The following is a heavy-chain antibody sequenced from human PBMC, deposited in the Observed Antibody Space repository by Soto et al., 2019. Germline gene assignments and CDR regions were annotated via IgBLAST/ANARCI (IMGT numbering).Heavy chain of an antibody. V-gene: IGHV3-23*01. J-gene: IGHJ1*01. CDR3: AKDSYYYDSSGFSDFQH. Sequence: GGSLRLSCAASGFTFSNFALSWVRQAPGKGLEWVSSISGSGLTTYYADSVKGRFTISRDNSKNTLYMQMNSLRVDDTAIYFCAKDSYYYDSSGFSDFQHWGQGALVTVSS. CDR1: GFTFSNFA. CDR2: ISGSGLTT. D-gene: IGHD3-22*01.